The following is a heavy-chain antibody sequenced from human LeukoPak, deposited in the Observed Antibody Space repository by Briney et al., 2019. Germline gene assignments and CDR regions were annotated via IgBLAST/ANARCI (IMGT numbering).Heavy chain of an antibody. J-gene: IGHJ4*02. D-gene: IGHD2-2*03. CDR3: AREPLWIANKKLGGPFDY. CDR2: IKQDGSEK. Sequence: PGGSLRLSCAASGFTFSSYWMSWVRQAPGKGLEWVANIKQDGSEKYYVDSVKGRFTISRDNAKNSLYLQTNSLRAEDTAVYYCAREPLWIANKKLGGPFDYWGQGTLVTVSS. V-gene: IGHV3-7*01. CDR1: GFTFSSYW.